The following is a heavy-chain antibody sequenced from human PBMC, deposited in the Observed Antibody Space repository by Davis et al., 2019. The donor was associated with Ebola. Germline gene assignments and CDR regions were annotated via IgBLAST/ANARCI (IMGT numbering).Heavy chain of an antibody. Sequence: GESLKISCGASGFTFSYFDMHWVRQAPGKGLEWVANIKQDGSEKYYVDSVKGRFTISRDNAKNSLYLQMDSLTAEDTAVYYCVKEHMALRGYLESWGQGTLVSVSS. CDR3: VKEHMALRGYLES. V-gene: IGHV3-7*03. CDR2: IKQDGSEK. D-gene: IGHD3-22*01. CDR1: GFTFSYFD. J-gene: IGHJ5*02.